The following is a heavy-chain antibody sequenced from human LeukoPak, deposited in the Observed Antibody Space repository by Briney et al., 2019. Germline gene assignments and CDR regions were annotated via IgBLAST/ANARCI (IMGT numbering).Heavy chain of an antibody. D-gene: IGHD2-21*02. Sequence: ASVKVSCKASGYTFTSYGISWVRQAPGQGLEWMGWISAYNGNTNYAQKLQGRVTITTDTSTSTAYMELRSLRSDDTAVYYCARDAVSTVTAGGIDYWGQGTLVTVSS. J-gene: IGHJ4*02. CDR2: ISAYNGNT. CDR3: ARDAVSTVTAGGIDY. CDR1: GYTFTSYG. V-gene: IGHV1-18*01.